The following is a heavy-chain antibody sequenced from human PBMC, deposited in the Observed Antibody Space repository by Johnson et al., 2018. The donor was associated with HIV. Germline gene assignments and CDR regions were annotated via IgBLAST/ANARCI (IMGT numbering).Heavy chain of an antibody. CDR3: AKDQYGGTRRWYVWDAFDI. V-gene: IGHV3-9*01. J-gene: IGHJ3*02. D-gene: IGHD5-24*01. Sequence: QLVESGGGLVQPGRSLRLSCAASGFTFDDYAMHWVRQVPGKGLEWVSGISRNSGSTGYADSVKGRFTISRDNAKNSLYLEMNSLRTEDTALYYCAKDQYGGTRRWYVWDAFDIWGQGTMVTVSS. CDR2: ISRNSGST. CDR1: GFTFDDYA.